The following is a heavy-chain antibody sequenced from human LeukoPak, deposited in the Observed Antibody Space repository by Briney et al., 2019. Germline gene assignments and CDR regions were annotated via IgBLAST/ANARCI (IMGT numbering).Heavy chain of an antibody. CDR3: ANYLGELSLYSFY. J-gene: IGHJ4*01. Sequence: ASVKVSCKASGYTFTGYYMHWVRQPPGQELEWMGWIDPNSGGANYAQKFQGRVTMTRDTCISTAYMELSRLRSGDTAVYYCANYLGELSLYSFYWGHGTLVTVSS. V-gene: IGHV1-2*02. CDR1: GYTFTGYY. D-gene: IGHD3-16*02. CDR2: IDPNSGGA.